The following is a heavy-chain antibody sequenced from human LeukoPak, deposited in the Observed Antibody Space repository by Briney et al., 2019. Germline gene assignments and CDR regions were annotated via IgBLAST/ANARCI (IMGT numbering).Heavy chain of an antibody. Sequence: GGSLRLSCAASGLTFSSYWMHWVRQAPGKGRGWVSRTNSEGSSTSYADSVKGRFTISRDNAKNTLYLQMNSLRAEDTAVYYCARDMYGSGSYNYYYYGMDVWGQGTTVTVSS. CDR1: GLTFSSYW. V-gene: IGHV3-74*01. J-gene: IGHJ6*02. CDR2: TNSEGSST. D-gene: IGHD3-10*01. CDR3: ARDMYGSGSYNYYYYGMDV.